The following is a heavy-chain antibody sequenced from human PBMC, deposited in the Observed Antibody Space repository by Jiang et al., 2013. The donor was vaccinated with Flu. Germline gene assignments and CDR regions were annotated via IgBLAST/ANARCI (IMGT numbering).Heavy chain of an antibody. CDR1: GYTFTGDY. V-gene: IGHV1-2*02. D-gene: IGHD1-26*01. CDR2: INPNSGGT. CDR3: ARVLGNDAFDI. Sequence: SGAEVKKPGASVKVSCKASGYTFTGDYLHWVRQAPEQGLEWMGWINPNSGGTKYPQKFQGRVTMTRDTSISTAYMELRSLTSDDTAVYFCARVLGNDAFDIWGQGTLVTVSS. J-gene: IGHJ3*02.